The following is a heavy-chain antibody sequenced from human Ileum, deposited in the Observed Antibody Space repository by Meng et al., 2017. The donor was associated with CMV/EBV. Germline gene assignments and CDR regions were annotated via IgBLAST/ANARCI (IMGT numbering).Heavy chain of an antibody. J-gene: IGHJ4*02. Sequence: GGSLRLSCAASGFTFSSYVMSWVRQAPGKGLDWVSGISGGGGTTYYADSVKGRFTISRDNSKNTLYLQMNSLRAEDTAVYYCAKPLTTNCNKYYSDYWGQGTLVTVSS. CDR3: AKPLTTNCNKYYSDY. CDR2: ISGGGGTT. V-gene: IGHV3-23*01. CDR1: GFTFSSYV. D-gene: IGHD1/OR15-1a*01.